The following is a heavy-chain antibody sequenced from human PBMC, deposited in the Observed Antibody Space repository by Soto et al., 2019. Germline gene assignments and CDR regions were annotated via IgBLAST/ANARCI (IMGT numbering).Heavy chain of an antibody. Sequence: EVQLVESGVGLVQPGGSLRLSCAASKFSFSGYWMHWVRQAPGKGLMWVSRVNPDGSTTTYADSVKGRFTISRDNANNTVFLQMNSLRADDTAVYYCAKVASGSYDWFDPWGQGTLVTVSS. D-gene: IGHD1-26*01. V-gene: IGHV3-74*01. J-gene: IGHJ5*02. CDR1: KFSFSGYW. CDR2: VNPDGSTT. CDR3: AKVASGSYDWFDP.